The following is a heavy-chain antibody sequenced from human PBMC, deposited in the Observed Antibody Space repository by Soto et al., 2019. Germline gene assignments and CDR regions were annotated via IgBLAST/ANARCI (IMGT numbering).Heavy chain of an antibody. D-gene: IGHD1-26*01. Sequence: QVRLEQSGGEVKKPGASVKVSCKTSGYTFNNYYMHWVRQAPGQGLEWMGIINPDGGRTTYAQKFQGRVTMPRDTSTSTEYMELSSLRSEDTAVYYCARDASTASYPTYYSDYWGQGTLVTVSS. CDR1: GYTFNNYY. CDR3: ARDASTASYPTYYSDY. CDR2: INPDGGRT. J-gene: IGHJ4*02. V-gene: IGHV1-46*02.